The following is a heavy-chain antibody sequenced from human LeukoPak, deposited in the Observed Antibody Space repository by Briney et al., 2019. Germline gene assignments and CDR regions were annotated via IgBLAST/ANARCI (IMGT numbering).Heavy chain of an antibody. Sequence: GGSLRLSCAASGFTFSSYAMSWVRQAPGKGLEWVSGTSGSGGSTYYAGSVKDRFTISRDNSKNTLYLQMNSLRVYDTAVYYCAKNGGSQCYSHLDSWGQGTLVTVSS. V-gene: IGHV3-23*01. CDR1: GFTFSSYA. CDR3: AKNGGSQCYSHLDS. J-gene: IGHJ4*02. CDR2: TSGSGGST. D-gene: IGHD2-15*01.